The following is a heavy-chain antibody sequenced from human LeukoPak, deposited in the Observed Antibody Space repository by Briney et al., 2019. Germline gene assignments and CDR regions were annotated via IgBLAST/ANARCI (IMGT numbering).Heavy chain of an antibody. CDR2: IYYSGST. J-gene: IGHJ3*02. Sequence: SQTLSLTCTVSGGSISSGDYYWSWIRQPPGKGLEWIGYIYYSGSTYYNPSLKSRVTISVDTSKNQFSLKLSSVTAADTAVYYCARGYYDYVWGSYRHDAFDIWGQGTMVTVSS. CDR1: GGSISSGDYY. CDR3: ARGYYDYVWGSYRHDAFDI. V-gene: IGHV4-30-4*01. D-gene: IGHD3-16*02.